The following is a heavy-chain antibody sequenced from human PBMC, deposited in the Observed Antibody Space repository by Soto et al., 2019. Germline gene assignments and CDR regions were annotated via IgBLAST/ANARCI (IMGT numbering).Heavy chain of an antibody. D-gene: IGHD3-10*01. Sequence: PSETLSLTCTVSGGSISSYYWSWIRQPPGKGLEWIGHIYSSGSTNCNPSLKSRVTISVDTSKNQFSLKLRSVTAADTAVYYCARRVKYGSGRRPAYYFDYWGQGTLVTVSS. V-gene: IGHV4-59*01. CDR1: GGSISSYY. J-gene: IGHJ4*02. CDR2: IYSSGST. CDR3: ARRVKYGSGRRPAYYFDY.